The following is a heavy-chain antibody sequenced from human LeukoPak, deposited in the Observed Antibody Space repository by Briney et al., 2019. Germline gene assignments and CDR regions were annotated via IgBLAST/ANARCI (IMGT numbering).Heavy chain of an antibody. CDR3: ARGPGVYSYVPPFFDY. CDR2: INHSGST. Sequence: SETLSLTCAVYGGSFSGYYWSWIRQPPGKGLEWIGEINHSGSTNYNPSLKSRVTISVDTSKNHFSLKLSSVTAADTAVYYCARGPGVYSYVPPFFDYWGQGTLVTVSS. V-gene: IGHV4-34*01. J-gene: IGHJ4*02. CDR1: GGSFSGYY. D-gene: IGHD5-18*01.